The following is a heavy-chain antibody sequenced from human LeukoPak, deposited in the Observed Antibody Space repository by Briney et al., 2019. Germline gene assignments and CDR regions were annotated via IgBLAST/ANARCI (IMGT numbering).Heavy chain of an antibody. CDR1: GYTFTSYD. CDR2: IIPIFGTA. D-gene: IGHD2-2*02. J-gene: IGHJ6*03. Sequence: GASVKVSCKASGYTFTSYDINWVRQAPGQGLEWMGGIIPIFGTANYAQKFQGRVTITTDESTSTAYMELSSLRSEDTAVYYCARDQLRDCSSTSCYTGDYYYYMDVWGKGTTVTVSS. CDR3: ARDQLRDCSSTSCYTGDYYYYMDV. V-gene: IGHV1-69*05.